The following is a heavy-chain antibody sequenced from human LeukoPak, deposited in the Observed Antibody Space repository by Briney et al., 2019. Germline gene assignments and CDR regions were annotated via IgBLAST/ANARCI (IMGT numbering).Heavy chain of an antibody. CDR1: GFTFSSYS. CDR2: ICISSSYI. V-gene: IGHV3-21*01. Sequence: PGGSLRLSCAASGFTFSSYSMNWVRQAPGKGLEWVSSICISSSYIYYADSVKGRFTISRDNAKNSLYLQMNSLRAEDTAVYYCARGRDYYDSSGYPHWFDPWGQGTLVTVSS. CDR3: ARGRDYYDSSGYPHWFDP. J-gene: IGHJ5*02. D-gene: IGHD3-22*01.